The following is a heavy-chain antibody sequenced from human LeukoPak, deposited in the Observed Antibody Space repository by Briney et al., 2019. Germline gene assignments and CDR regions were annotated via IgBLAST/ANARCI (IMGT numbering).Heavy chain of an antibody. CDR1: GFTFSTFA. D-gene: IGHD1-1*01. CDR2: MGTDETDI. Sequence: GGSLRLSCAASGFTFSTFAWLWVRQPPGKGLEWVAFMGTDETDIHYADSVKGRFIISRDNSRNTLSLDMSSLRAEDTAVYYCAKEPPGRWSTDLCGRGTLVSVSS. CDR3: AKEPPGRWSTDL. J-gene: IGHJ2*01. V-gene: IGHV3-30*02.